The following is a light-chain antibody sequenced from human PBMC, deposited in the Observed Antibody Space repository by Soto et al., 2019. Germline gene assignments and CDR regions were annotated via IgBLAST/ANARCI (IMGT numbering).Light chain of an antibody. J-gene: IGLJ3*02. V-gene: IGLV2-23*01. CDR1: SSDVGGYKF. Sequence: QSVLTQPASVSGSPGQSITISCTGTSSDVGGYKFVSWYQHRPGKAPKLMIYEGTKRPSGVSNRFSGSKSANTASLTISGLQAEDEADYYCCSYAGSGTWVFGGGTKLTVL. CDR2: EGT. CDR3: CSYAGSGTWV.